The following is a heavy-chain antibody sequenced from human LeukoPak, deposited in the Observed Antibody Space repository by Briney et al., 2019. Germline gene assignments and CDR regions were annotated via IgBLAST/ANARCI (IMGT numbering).Heavy chain of an antibody. CDR1: GGSISSYY. CDR2: IYYSGST. V-gene: IGHV4-59*01. D-gene: IGHD1-1*01. J-gene: IGHJ4*02. Sequence: SETLSLTCTVSGGSISSYYWSWIRQPPGKGLEWIGYIYYSGSTNYNPSLKSRVTISVDTSKNQFSLKLSSVTAADTAVYYCARDAAGTERAFDYWGQGTLVTVSS. CDR3: ARDAAGTERAFDY.